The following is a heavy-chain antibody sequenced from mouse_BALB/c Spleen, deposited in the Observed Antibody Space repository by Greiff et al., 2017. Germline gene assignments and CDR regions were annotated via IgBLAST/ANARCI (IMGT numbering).Heavy chain of an antibody. J-gene: IGHJ4*01. Sequence: QVQLQQSGAELVRPGVSVKISCKGSGYTFTDYAMHWVKQSHAKSLEWIGVISTYYGDASYNQKFKGKATMTVDKSSSTAYMELARLTSEDSAIYYCARGDYDDAMDYWGQGTPVTVSS. CDR3: ARGDYDDAMDY. CDR2: ISTYYGDA. CDR1: GYTFTDYA. V-gene: IGHV1S137*01. D-gene: IGHD2-4*01.